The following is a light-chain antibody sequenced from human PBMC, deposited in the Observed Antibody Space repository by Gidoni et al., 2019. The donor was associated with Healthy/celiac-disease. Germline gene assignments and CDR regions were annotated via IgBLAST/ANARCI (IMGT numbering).Light chain of an antibody. CDR2: WAS. CDR1: QSVLYSSNNKSY. Sequence: DIVMTQSPDSLAVSLGERATINCKSSQSVLYSSNNKSYLAWYQQKPEQPPKLLIYWASTREAGVPDRFSGSGSGTDFTLTISSLQAEDVAVYYCQQYYSTPWTFGQGTKVEIK. V-gene: IGKV4-1*01. CDR3: QQYYSTPWT. J-gene: IGKJ1*01.